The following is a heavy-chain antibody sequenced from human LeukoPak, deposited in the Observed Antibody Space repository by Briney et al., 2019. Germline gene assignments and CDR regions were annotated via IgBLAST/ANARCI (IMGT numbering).Heavy chain of an antibody. D-gene: IGHD3-3*01. CDR1: GGSISSRY. Sequence: SETLSLTCTVSGGSISSRYWSWIRQPPGKGLEWIGYIYYSGSTNYNPSLKSRVTISVDTSKNQFSLKLSSVTAADTAVYYCARGRYYYDFWSTVPFDPWGQGTLVTVSS. CDR2: IYYSGST. V-gene: IGHV4-59*11. J-gene: IGHJ5*02. CDR3: ARGRYYYDFWSTVPFDP.